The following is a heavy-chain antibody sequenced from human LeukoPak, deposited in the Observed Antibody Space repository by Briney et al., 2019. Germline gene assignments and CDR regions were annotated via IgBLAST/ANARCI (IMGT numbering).Heavy chain of an antibody. Sequence: GGSLRLSCAASGFTFSSYAMSWVRQAPGKGLEWVSGISNSGGSTYYADSVKGRFTISRDNSKNTLYLQMNSLRAEDTAVYYCAKAPRDSSGYFLYCFDYWGQGTLVTVSS. CDR2: ISNSGGST. D-gene: IGHD3-22*01. V-gene: IGHV3-23*01. J-gene: IGHJ4*02. CDR1: GFTFSSYA. CDR3: AKAPRDSSGYFLYCFDY.